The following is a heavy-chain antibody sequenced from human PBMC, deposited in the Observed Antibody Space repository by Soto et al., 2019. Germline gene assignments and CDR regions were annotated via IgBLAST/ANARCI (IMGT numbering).Heavy chain of an antibody. Sequence: ASVKVSCKVSGYTFTSYDINWVRQATGQGLEWMGWMNPNSGNTGYAQKFQGRVTMTRNTSISTAYMELSSLRSEDTAVYYCARGNLRYFDWLYDYWGQGTLVTVSS. J-gene: IGHJ4*02. CDR1: GYTFTSYD. V-gene: IGHV1-8*01. CDR3: ARGNLRYFDWLYDY. D-gene: IGHD3-9*01. CDR2: MNPNSGNT.